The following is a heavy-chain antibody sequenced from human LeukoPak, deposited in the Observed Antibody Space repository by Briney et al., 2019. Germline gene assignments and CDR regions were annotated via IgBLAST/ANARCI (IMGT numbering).Heavy chain of an antibody. Sequence: GGSLRLSCAASGFTFSRYGMHWVRQAPGKGLEWVAVIWYDGSNKYYADSVKGRFTISRDNSKNTLYLQMNSLRAEDTAVYYCAREGSSWFGTIHYYYAMDVWGQGTTVTVSS. D-gene: IGHD6-13*01. J-gene: IGHJ6*02. CDR2: IWYDGSNK. CDR1: GFTFSRYG. CDR3: AREGSSWFGTIHYYYAMDV. V-gene: IGHV3-33*01.